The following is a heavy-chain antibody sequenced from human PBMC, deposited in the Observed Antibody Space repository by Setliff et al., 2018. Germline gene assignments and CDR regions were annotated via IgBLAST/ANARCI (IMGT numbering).Heavy chain of an antibody. CDR2: ISSSSSTI. CDR3: ARGPYSSSWYALRPLEGLNDY. CDR1: GFTFSSYS. J-gene: IGHJ4*02. Sequence: GGSLRLSCAASGFTFSSYSMNWVRQAPGKGLEWVSYISSSSSTIYYADSVKGRFTISRDNAKNSLYLQMNSLRAEDTAVYYCARGPYSSSWYALRPLEGLNDYWGQGTLVTVS. V-gene: IGHV3-48*01. D-gene: IGHD6-13*01.